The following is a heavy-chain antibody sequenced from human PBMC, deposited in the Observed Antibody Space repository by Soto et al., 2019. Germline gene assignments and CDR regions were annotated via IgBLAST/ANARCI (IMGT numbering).Heavy chain of an antibody. J-gene: IGHJ6*02. CDR1: GVFISSYY. Sequence: EILSHNCTLAGVFISSYYLSWIRQPPGKGLEWVGYIYYSGSTNYNPSLKSRVTISVDTSKNQFSLKLSSVTDADTAVYYCARMVVPAAILDYYYGMEAWGQGTTVTVSS. V-gene: IGHV4-59*01. D-gene: IGHD2-2*01. CDR3: ARMVVPAAILDYYYGMEA. CDR2: IYYSGST.